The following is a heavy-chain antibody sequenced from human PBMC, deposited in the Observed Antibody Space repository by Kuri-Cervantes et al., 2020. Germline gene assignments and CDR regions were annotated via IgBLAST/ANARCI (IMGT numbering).Heavy chain of an antibody. J-gene: IGHJ4*02. CDR2: IDYSGST. D-gene: IGHD3-10*01. CDR1: SGSISSSSYY. V-gene: IGHV4-39*07. Sequence: SETLSLTCTVSSGSISSSSYYWGWIRQPPGKGLEWIGTIDYSGSTYYNPSLKSRVTISVDTSKNQFSLKLSSVTAADTAVYYCARAKVTMVRGVIRYFDYWGQGTLVTVSS. CDR3: ARAKVTMVRGVIRYFDY.